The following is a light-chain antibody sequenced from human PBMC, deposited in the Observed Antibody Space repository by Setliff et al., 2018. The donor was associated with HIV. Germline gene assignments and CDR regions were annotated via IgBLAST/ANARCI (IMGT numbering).Light chain of an antibody. CDR1: SSDVGGYSH. CDR3: SSYAITNTLP. J-gene: IGLJ1*01. Sequence: QSALTQPASVSGSPGQSITVSCTGTSSDVGGYSHVSWYQQNPGKAPKLIIYEVRNRPSGVSNRFPGSQSGNTASLTISGLQTEDEADYYCSSYAITNTLPFGTGTKVTV. V-gene: IGLV2-14*01. CDR2: EVR.